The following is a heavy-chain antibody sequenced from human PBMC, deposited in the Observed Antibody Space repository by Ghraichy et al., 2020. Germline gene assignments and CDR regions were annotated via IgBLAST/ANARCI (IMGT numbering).Heavy chain of an antibody. CDR3: ASGAAMPVVFDY. CDR1: GFTVSSNY. CDR2: IYSGGST. V-gene: IGHV3-66*01. J-gene: IGHJ4*02. D-gene: IGHD2-2*01. Sequence: GGSLRLSCAASGFTVSSNYMSWVRQAPGKGLEWVSVIYSGGSTYYADSVKGRFTISRDNSKNTLYLQMNSLRAEDTAVYYCASGAAMPVVFDYWGQGTLVTVSS.